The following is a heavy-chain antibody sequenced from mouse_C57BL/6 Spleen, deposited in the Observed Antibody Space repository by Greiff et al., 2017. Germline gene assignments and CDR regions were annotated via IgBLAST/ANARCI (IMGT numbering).Heavy chain of an antibody. CDR2: IDPSDSYT. CDR1: GYTFTSYW. V-gene: IGHV1-50*01. J-gene: IGHJ4*01. Sequence: VQLQQPGAELVKPGASVKLSCKASGYTFTSYWMQWVKQRPGQGLEWIGEIDPSDSYTNYNQKFKGKATLTVDTSSSTAYMQLSSLTSEDSAVYYCARGPHYGSSLYYDAMDYWGQGTSVTVSS. D-gene: IGHD1-1*01. CDR3: ARGPHYGSSLYYDAMDY.